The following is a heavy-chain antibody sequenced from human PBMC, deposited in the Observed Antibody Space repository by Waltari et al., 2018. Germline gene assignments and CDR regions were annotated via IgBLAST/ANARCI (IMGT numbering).Heavy chain of an antibody. CDR2: INTDGSSA. Sequence: EVQLVESGRGLVQPGGSLSLSCEASELTLSSTYMHWVRQVPGKGLVGVSRINTDGSSANYAGSVKGRFTISRDNGKNTLYLQMNCLRAEDTAVYYCARDGGGNGYIHYWGQGTLVTVSS. D-gene: IGHD3-16*01. V-gene: IGHV3-74*01. CDR1: ELTLSSTY. CDR3: ARDGGGNGYIHY. J-gene: IGHJ4*02.